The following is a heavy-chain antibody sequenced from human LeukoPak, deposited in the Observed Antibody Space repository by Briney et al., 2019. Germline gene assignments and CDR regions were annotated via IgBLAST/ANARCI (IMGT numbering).Heavy chain of an antibody. D-gene: IGHD2-15*01. J-gene: IGHJ1*01. CDR3: ARRLLGYCSGGSCYSGYFQH. CDR2: IYYSGST. CDR1: GGSISTYY. Sequence: SETLSLTCTVSGGSISTYYWTWIRQPPGKGLEWIGYIYYSGSTNYNPSLKSRVTISVDTSKNQFSLKLSSVTAADTAVYYCARRLLGYCSGGSCYSGYFQHWGQGTLVTVSS. V-gene: IGHV4-59*12.